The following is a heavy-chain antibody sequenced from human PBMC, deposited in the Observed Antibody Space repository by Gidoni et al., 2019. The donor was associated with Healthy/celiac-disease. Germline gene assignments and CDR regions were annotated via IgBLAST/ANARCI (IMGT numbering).Heavy chain of an antibody. J-gene: IGHJ5*02. V-gene: IGHV4-34*01. CDR2: INHSGST. D-gene: IGHD6-19*01. CDR3: ARGVKKRSVFSSGFNGFDP. CDR1: GGSFGGYS. Sequence: QVQIQQWGAGLWKPSQTLSLACAVYGGSFGGYSWSWIRQPPGKGVEWFGEINHSGSTNYNPSLKNRVTISVDTSKNQFSLKLSSVAAADTAVYYCARGVKKRSVFSSGFNGFDPWGQGTLVTVSS.